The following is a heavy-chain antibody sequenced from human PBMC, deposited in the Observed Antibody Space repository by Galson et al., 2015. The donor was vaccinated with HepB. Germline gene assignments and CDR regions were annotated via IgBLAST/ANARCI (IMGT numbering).Heavy chain of an antibody. CDR1: GFTFTSSA. V-gene: IGHV1-58*02. CDR3: AADLGGNSDGAGY. Sequence: SVKVSCKASGFTFTSSAMQWVRQARGQRLEWIGWIVVGSGNTNYAQKFQERVTITRDMSTSTAYMELSSLRSEDTAVYYCAADLGGNSDGAGYWGQGTLVTVSS. CDR2: IVVGSGNT. J-gene: IGHJ4*02. D-gene: IGHD4-23*01.